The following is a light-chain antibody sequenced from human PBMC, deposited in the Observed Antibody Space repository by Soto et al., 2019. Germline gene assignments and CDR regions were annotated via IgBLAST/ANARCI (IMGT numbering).Light chain of an antibody. Sequence: QSVLTQPASVSGSPGQSITISCTGTSSDFGSYNLVSWYQQHPGKAPKLMIYEGSKRPSGVSNRFSGSKSGNTASLTISGLQAEDEADYYCCSYAGSSNFYVFGTGTKVTVL. CDR3: CSYAGSSNFYV. CDR1: SSDFGSYNL. V-gene: IGLV2-23*01. J-gene: IGLJ1*01. CDR2: EGS.